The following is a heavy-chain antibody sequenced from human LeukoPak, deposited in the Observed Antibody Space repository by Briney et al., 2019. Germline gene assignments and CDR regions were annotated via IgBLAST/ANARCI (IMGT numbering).Heavy chain of an antibody. CDR2: IKSKTDGGTT. J-gene: IGHJ4*02. Sequence: PGGSLRLSCAASGFTFSNAWMSWVRQAPGKGLEWVGRIKSKTDGGTTDYAAPVKGRFTISRDDSKNTLYLQMNSLKTEDTAVYYCTTDLLDYSLYYFDYWGQGTLVTVSS. CDR3: TTDLLDYSLYYFDY. CDR1: GFTFSNAW. V-gene: IGHV3-15*01. D-gene: IGHD4-11*01.